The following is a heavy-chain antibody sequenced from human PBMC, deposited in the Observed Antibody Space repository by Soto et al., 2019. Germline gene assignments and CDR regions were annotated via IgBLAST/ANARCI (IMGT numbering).Heavy chain of an antibody. V-gene: IGHV3-30*18. D-gene: IGHD3-3*01. J-gene: IGHJ4*02. CDR2: MSFDGSNK. CDR3: AKDPQYYDFWSGYSDY. Sequence: QVQLMESGGGVVQPGRSQRLSCAASGFTFGSYGMHWVRQAPGKGLEWVAVMSFDGSNKYYADSVKGRFTISRDNSRNTLYLQMNSLRTEDTAVYYCAKDPQYYDFWSGYSDYWGQGTLVTVSS. CDR1: GFTFGSYG.